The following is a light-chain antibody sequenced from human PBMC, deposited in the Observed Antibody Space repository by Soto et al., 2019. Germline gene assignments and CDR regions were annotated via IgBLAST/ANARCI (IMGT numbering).Light chain of an antibody. V-gene: IGKV3-11*01. CDR3: QQRSNWPPGYT. Sequence: EIVLTQSPATLSLSPGERATLSCRASQSVSRYLAWYQQKPGQAPRLLIYDASNRATGIPVRFSGSGSGTDFTLTISSLEPEDFAVYYCQQRSNWPPGYTFGQGTKLEIK. J-gene: IGKJ2*01. CDR2: DAS. CDR1: QSVSRY.